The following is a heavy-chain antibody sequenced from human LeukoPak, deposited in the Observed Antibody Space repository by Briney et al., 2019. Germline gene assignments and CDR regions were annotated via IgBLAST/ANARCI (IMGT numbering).Heavy chain of an antibody. CDR2: IYWDDDK. Sequence: SGPTLVKSTQTLTLTCTFSGFSLSTSGVGVGWIRQPPGKALEWLALIYWDDDKRYNPSLENRLTITKDTSKHQVVLTMTTLDPVDTATYYCAHRQTTGSYYLLFDYWGQGTLVTVSS. J-gene: IGHJ4*02. CDR1: GFSLSTSGVG. V-gene: IGHV2-5*02. D-gene: IGHD3-10*01. CDR3: AHRQTTGSYYLLFDY.